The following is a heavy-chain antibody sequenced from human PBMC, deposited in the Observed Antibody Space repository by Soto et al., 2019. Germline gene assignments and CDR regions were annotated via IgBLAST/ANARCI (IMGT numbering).Heavy chain of an antibody. D-gene: IGHD6-6*01. Sequence: SETLSLTCTVSGGSISSSSYYWGWIRQPPGKGLEWFGSIYYSGSTYYNPSLKSRVTISVDTSKNQFSLKLSSVTAADTAVYYCARRRSSSGPDYFDYWGQGTLVTVSS. CDR1: GGSISSSSYY. V-gene: IGHV4-39*01. CDR3: ARRRSSSGPDYFDY. CDR2: IYYSGST. J-gene: IGHJ4*02.